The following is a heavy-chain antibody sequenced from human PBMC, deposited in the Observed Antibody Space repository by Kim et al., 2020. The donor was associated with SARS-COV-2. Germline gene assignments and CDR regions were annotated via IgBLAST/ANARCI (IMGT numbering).Heavy chain of an antibody. CDR2: ISYDGSNK. CDR3: AKSVAGITFDY. V-gene: IGHV3-30*18. D-gene: IGHD6-19*01. Sequence: GGSLRLSCAASGFTFSSYGMHWVRQAPGKGLEWVAVISYDGSNKYYADSVKGRFTISRDNSKNTLYLQMNSLRAEDTAVYYCAKSVAGITFDYWGQGTLVTVSS. J-gene: IGHJ4*02. CDR1: GFTFSSYG.